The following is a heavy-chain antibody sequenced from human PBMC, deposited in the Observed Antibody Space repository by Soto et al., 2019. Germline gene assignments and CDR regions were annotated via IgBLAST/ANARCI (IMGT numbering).Heavy chain of an antibody. Sequence: QVQLVQSGAEVKKPGSSVKVSCKASGGTFSSYTISWVRQAPGQGLEWMGRIIPILGIANYAQKFQGRVTIPADKSTSSAEMELRSLRYEDTAVYYCARDRGSPVVGRYFDLWGRGTLVTVSS. CDR1: GGTFSSYT. CDR2: IIPILGIA. J-gene: IGHJ2*01. CDR3: ARDRGSPVVGRYFDL. V-gene: IGHV1-69*08. D-gene: IGHD2-15*01.